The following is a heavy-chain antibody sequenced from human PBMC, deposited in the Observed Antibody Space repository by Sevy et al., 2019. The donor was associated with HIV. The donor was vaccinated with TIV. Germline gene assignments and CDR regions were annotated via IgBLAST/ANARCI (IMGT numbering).Heavy chain of an antibody. D-gene: IGHD2-21*02. V-gene: IGHV4-59*08. Sequence: SETLSLTCTVSGGSINSDHWNWIRQPPGKGLEWIGYVYYTGGTNYNPSLKNRVTISVDRTKNQFSLNLTSVTAADTAVYYCARRTDFDIWGQGTMVTVSS. CDR1: GGSINSDH. CDR3: ARRTDFDI. CDR2: VYYTGGT. J-gene: IGHJ3*02.